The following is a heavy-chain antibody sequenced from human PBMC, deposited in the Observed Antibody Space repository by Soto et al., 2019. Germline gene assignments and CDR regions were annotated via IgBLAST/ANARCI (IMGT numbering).Heavy chain of an antibody. V-gene: IGHV4-34*01. D-gene: IGHD4-17*01. J-gene: IGHJ4*02. Sequence: QVQLQQWGAGLLKPSETLSLTCAVYGGSFSGYYWSWIRQPPGKGLEWIGEINHSGSTNYNPSLKSRVTISVDTSKNQFSLKLSSVTAADTAVYYCAREPLNYGGNLDYWGQGTLVTVSS. CDR2: INHSGST. CDR1: GGSFSGYY. CDR3: AREPLNYGGNLDY.